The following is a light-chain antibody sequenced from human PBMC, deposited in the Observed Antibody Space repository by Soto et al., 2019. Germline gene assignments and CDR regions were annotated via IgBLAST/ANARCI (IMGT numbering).Light chain of an antibody. CDR1: QNVSRF. CDR3: QQYNNWPRT. V-gene: IGKV3-11*01. CDR2: DAS. Sequence: EIVLTQSASTLSWSPGERATLSWRASQNVSRFLAWYQRRPGQAPRLLIYDASNRASDIPARFSGSGYGTDFTLTISSLEPEDFAVYYCQQYNNWPRTFGQGTKVDIK. J-gene: IGKJ1*01.